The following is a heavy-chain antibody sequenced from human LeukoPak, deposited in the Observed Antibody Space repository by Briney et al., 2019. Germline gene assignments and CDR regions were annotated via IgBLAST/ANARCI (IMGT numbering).Heavy chain of an antibody. V-gene: IGHV3-33*06. CDR3: AKDFLRWGSGWSGGVDY. Sequence: GGSLRLSCAASGFTFSSYGMHWVRQAPGKGLEWVAVIWFDGNNKYYADSVKGRFTISRDNSKNTLYLQMDSLRAEDTGGFYCAKDFLRWGSGWSGGVDYWGQGSLVTVSS. D-gene: IGHD6-19*01. CDR2: IWFDGNNK. CDR1: GFTFSSYG. J-gene: IGHJ4*02.